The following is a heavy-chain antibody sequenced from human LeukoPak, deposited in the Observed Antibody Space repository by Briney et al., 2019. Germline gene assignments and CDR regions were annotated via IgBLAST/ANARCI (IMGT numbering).Heavy chain of an antibody. CDR3: ARSGSGHGEFFQF. V-gene: IGHV4-34*01. Sequence: SETLSLTCAVYGGSFSGYYWSWIRQPPGKGLEWIGEINHSGSTNYNPSLKSRVTISVDTSKNQFSLRLTSVTAADTAVYYCARSGSGHGEFFQFWGQGTLVTVSS. J-gene: IGHJ1*01. D-gene: IGHD2-15*01. CDR2: INHSGST. CDR1: GGSFSGYY.